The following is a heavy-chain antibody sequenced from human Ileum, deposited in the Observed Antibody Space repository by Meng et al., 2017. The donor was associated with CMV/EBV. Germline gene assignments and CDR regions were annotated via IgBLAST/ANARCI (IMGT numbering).Heavy chain of an antibody. CDR3: ARENLSDYYDSNDYYYYGMDV. CDR2: ISSSSSTI. Sequence: GGSLRLSCAASGFSFSSYSMNWVRQAPGKGLEWVSYISSSSSTIYYADSVKGRFTISRDNAKNSLYLQMNSLRAEDTAVYYCARENLSDYYDSNDYYYYGMDVWGQGTTVTVSS. V-gene: IGHV3-48*04. D-gene: IGHD3-22*01. CDR1: GFSFSSYS. J-gene: IGHJ6*02.